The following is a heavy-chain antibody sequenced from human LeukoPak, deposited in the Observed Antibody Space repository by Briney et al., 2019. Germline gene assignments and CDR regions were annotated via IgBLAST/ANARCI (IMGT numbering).Heavy chain of an antibody. D-gene: IGHD2-15*01. J-gene: IGHJ5*02. CDR1: GYTFTSYG. Sequence: ASVKVSCKASGYTFTSYGISWVRQAPGEGLEWMGWISAYNGNTNYAQKLQGRVTMTTDTSTSTAYMELRSLRSDDTAVYYCARDDCSGGSCYNWFDPWGQGTLVTVSS. V-gene: IGHV1-18*01. CDR3: ARDDCSGGSCYNWFDP. CDR2: ISAYNGNT.